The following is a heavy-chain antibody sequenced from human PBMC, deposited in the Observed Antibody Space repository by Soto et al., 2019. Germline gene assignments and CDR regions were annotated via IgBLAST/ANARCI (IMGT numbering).Heavy chain of an antibody. J-gene: IGHJ6*03. D-gene: IGHD5-12*01. Sequence: QVQLVQSGAEVKEPGASVTVSCRASGDRFTDYYMHWVRQAPGQGLEWMGWINPNSGVTKYAQKFQGWVTMTRDTSIRTGYMQLSRLRCDDTAIYYCARESGGATATLDYYYFYMDVWGTGTTVTVSS. CDR1: GDRFTDYY. V-gene: IGHV1-2*04. CDR3: ARESGGATATLDYYYFYMDV. CDR2: INPNSGVT.